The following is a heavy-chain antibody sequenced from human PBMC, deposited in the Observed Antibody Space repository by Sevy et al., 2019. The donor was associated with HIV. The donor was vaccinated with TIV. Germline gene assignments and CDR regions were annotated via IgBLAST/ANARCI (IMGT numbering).Heavy chain of an antibody. Sequence: GGSLRLSCAGSGFTFSRYGIHWVRQAPGKGLAWVSFLRYDGSNKYYVDSVKGRFTISRDNSKNTVYLQMNSLGPEDTAIYYCAKLPRREPLSDSFDIWGQGTMVTVSS. J-gene: IGHJ3*02. V-gene: IGHV3-30*02. CDR1: GFTFSRYG. D-gene: IGHD1-26*01. CDR3: AKLPRREPLSDSFDI. CDR2: LRYDGSNK.